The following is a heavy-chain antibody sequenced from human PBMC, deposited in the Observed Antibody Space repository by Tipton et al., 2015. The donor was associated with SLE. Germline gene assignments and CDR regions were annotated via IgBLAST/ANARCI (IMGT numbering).Heavy chain of an antibody. CDR3: AKDLYSSDWNYYGMDV. D-gene: IGHD6-19*01. CDR2: VYTSGST. CDR1: GGSISSGSYY. Sequence: TLSLTCSVSGGSISSGSYYWTWIRQPAGKGLEWIGHVYTSGSTSYNPSLKSRVTISVDTSKNHFSLNLSSVTAADTAVYYCAKDLYSSDWNYYGMDVWGQGTTVTVSS. J-gene: IGHJ6*02. V-gene: IGHV4-61*09.